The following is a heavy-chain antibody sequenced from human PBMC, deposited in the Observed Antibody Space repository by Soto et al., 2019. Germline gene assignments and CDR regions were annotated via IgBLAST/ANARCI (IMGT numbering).Heavy chain of an antibody. D-gene: IGHD3-22*01. J-gene: IGHJ4*02. CDR3: ARGGERITMIVVAPDY. Sequence: SETLSLTCAVSGYSISSGYYWGWIRQPPGKGLEWIGSIYHSGSTYYNPSLKSRVTISVDTSKNQFSLKLSSVTAADTAVYYCARGGERITMIVVAPDYWGQGTLVTVSS. CDR1: GYSISSGYY. V-gene: IGHV4-38-2*01. CDR2: IYHSGST.